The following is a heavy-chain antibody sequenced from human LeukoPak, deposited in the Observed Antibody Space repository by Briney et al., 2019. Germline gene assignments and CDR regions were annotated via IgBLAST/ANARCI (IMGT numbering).Heavy chain of an antibody. D-gene: IGHD6-13*01. J-gene: IGHJ4*02. CDR1: GFSISSKY. V-gene: IGHV3-53*05. CDR2: IYSGGST. CDR3: ARDSGIAAAGSGGFLGY. Sequence: GGSLRLSCAASGFSISSKYMSWVRQAPGKGLEWVSVIYSGGSTFYADSVKGRFTISRVFSKNTLYLQMNSLRAEDTAVYYCARDSGIAAAGSGGFLGYWGQGTLVTVSS.